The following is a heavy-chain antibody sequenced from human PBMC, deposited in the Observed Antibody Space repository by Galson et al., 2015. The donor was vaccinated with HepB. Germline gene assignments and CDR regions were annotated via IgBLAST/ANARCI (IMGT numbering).Heavy chain of an antibody. V-gene: IGHV3-33*08. Sequence: SLRLSCAASGFTFSDYGMHWVRQAPGKGLEWVAVIWYDGSNKYYADSVKGRFTISRDNSKNTLYLQMNSLRVEDTAVYYCARDQNNYQLLPWGQGTLVTVSS. CDR3: ARDQNNYQLLP. CDR2: IWYDGSNK. CDR1: GFTFSDYG. J-gene: IGHJ4*02. D-gene: IGHD2-2*01.